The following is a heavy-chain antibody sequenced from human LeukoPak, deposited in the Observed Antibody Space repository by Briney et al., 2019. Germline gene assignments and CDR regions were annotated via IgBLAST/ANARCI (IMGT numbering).Heavy chain of an antibody. D-gene: IGHD5-24*01. CDR3: ARVWLNWFDP. Sequence: GGSLRLSCAASGFTFSSYAMHWVRQAPGKGLEWVAVISYDGSNKYYADSVKGRFTISRDNSKNTLYLQMNSLRAEDTAVYYCARVWLNWFDPWGQGTLVTVSS. CDR2: ISYDGSNK. CDR1: GFTFSSYA. V-gene: IGHV3-30*04. J-gene: IGHJ5*02.